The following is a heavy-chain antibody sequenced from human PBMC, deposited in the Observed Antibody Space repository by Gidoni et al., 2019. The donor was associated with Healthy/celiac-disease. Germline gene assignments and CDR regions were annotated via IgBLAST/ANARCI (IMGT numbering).Heavy chain of an antibody. CDR2: GST. CDR3: ARGSKWGELLLYFDY. J-gene: IGHJ4*02. V-gene: IGHV4-34*01. CDR1: GGSFSGYY. D-gene: IGHD1-7*01. Sequence: QVQLQQWGAGLLDPSETLSLTCAVYGGSFSGYYWSWIRQPPGKGLEWIGGSTNYNPSLKSRVTISVDTSKNQFSLKLNSVTAADTAVYYCARGSKWGELLLYFDYWGQGTLVTVSS.